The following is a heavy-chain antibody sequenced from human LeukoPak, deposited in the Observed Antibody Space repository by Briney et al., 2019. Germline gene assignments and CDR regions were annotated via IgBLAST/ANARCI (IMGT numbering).Heavy chain of an antibody. J-gene: IGHJ4*02. V-gene: IGHV1-46*01. D-gene: IGHD4-17*01. CDR2: INPSGGST. CDR3: ARDLGRTVTTTIGAHY. Sequence: ASVKVSCKASGYTFTSYDINWVRQAPGQGLEWMGIINPSGGSTSYAQKFQGRVTMTRDMFTSTVYMELSSLRSEDTAVYYCARDLGRTVTTTIGAHYWGQGTLVTVSS. CDR1: GYTFTSYD.